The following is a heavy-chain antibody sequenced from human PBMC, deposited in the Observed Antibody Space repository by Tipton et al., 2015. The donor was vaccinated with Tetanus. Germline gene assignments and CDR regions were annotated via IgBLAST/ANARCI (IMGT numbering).Heavy chain of an antibody. Sequence: TLSLTCTVSGGSISSYYWSWIRQPPGKGLEWIGYIYYSGSTNYNPPLKSRVTISVDTSKNQFSLKLSSVTAADTAVYYCARDTSFSYCSSTSCSPSAGAFDIWGQGTMVTVSS. J-gene: IGHJ3*02. CDR1: GGSISSYY. V-gene: IGHV4-59*01. CDR2: IYYSGST. CDR3: ARDTSFSYCSSTSCSPSAGAFDI. D-gene: IGHD2-2*01.